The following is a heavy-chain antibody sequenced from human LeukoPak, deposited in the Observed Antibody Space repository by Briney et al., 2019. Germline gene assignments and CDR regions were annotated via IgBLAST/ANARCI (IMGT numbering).Heavy chain of an antibody. CDR2: INPNSGGT. J-gene: IGHJ4*02. CDR1: GYTFTGYY. CDR3: ARDRGGTLPEY. Sequence: RASVTVSFKASGYTFTGYYMHWVRQAPGQGLEGMGWINPNSGGTNYAQKFQGRVTMTRDTSISTAYMELSRLRSDDTAVYYCARDRGGTLPEYWGQGTLVTVSS. V-gene: IGHV1-2*02. D-gene: IGHD1-26*01.